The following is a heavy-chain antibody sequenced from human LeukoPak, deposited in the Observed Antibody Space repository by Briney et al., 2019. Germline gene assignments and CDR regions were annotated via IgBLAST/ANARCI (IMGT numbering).Heavy chain of an antibody. J-gene: IGHJ4*02. D-gene: IGHD1-26*01. V-gene: IGHV4-38-2*02. Sequence: PSETLSLTCVVSDYSISTGYYWAWIRQPPGKGLEWIGSIYHTGTTYSTPSLKSRVTISLDTSKSQFSLQLTSVTATDTAIYYCSRETVGGTKYFDYWGQGALVTVSS. CDR1: DYSISTGYY. CDR3: SRETVGGTKYFDY. CDR2: IYHTGTT.